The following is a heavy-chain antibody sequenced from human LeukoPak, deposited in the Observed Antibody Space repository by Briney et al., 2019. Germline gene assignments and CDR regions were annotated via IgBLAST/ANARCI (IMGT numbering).Heavy chain of an antibody. D-gene: IGHD3-9*01. Sequence: GGSLRFSCAASGFTFSNHGMTWVRQAPGKGLEGVSAISGSGGSTYYADSGRGRFTISRDNSKNTMYLQMHSLRAGDTAIYHCAKEPYYDIFTTGWFDPWGQGTLVTVSS. CDR3: AKEPYYDIFTTGWFDP. CDR1: GFTFSNHG. V-gene: IGHV3-23*01. J-gene: IGHJ5*02. CDR2: ISGSGGST.